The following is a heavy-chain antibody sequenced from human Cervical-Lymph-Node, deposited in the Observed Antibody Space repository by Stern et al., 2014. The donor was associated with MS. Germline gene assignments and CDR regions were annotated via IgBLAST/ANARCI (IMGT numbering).Heavy chain of an antibody. CDR1: GGSISSAGNY. CDR2: IHYSGST. J-gene: IGHJ4*02. CDR3: ARSDRLWGSFDF. Sequence: QVQLQESGPGLVKPSQTLSLTCTVSGGSISSAGNYWSWIRQHPGKGLEWIGFIHYSGSTYYNPSLKRRGTISVDTSKNQCSLRLSSVTAADTALYFCARSDRLWGSFDFWGQGTLVTVSS. D-gene: IGHD3-16*01. V-gene: IGHV4-31*03.